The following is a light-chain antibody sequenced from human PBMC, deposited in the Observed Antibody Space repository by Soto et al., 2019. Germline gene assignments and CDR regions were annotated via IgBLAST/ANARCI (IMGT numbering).Light chain of an antibody. Sequence: QSALTQPASVSGSPGQSITISCTGTSSDVGGYNYVSWFQQHPGKAPKLKIYEVSNRPSGVSNRFSGSKSGYTASLTISVRQAEDEADYYCTSFTSSSTWVFGGGTKLTVL. V-gene: IGLV2-14*03. CDR3: TSFTSSSTWV. CDR1: SSDVGGYNY. J-gene: IGLJ3*02. CDR2: EVS.